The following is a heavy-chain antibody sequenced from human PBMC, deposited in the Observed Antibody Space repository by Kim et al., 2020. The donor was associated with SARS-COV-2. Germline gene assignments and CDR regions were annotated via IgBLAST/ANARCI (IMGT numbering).Heavy chain of an antibody. CDR3: ARDFGGSWTWAD. Sequence: ASVKVSCKASGYTLTSDHMHWVRQAPGQGLEWMGIIIPNSGRTTYAQKLQGRVTMSTDTSASTIYMELSSLRSDDTAMYYCARDFGGSWTWADWGQGTLVTVSS. CDR1: GYTLTSDH. CDR2: IIPNSGRT. J-gene: IGHJ4*02. V-gene: IGHV1-46*04. D-gene: IGHD6-13*01.